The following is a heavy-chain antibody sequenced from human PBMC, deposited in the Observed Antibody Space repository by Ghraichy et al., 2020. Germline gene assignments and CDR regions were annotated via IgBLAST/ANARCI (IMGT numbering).Heavy chain of an antibody. Sequence: GSLNISCAASGFGFDDYGMNWVRQAPGKGLEWVSGINWNGASTGYAGSVKGRFTISRDNAKNSLYLQMNSLGAEDTALYHCARGGSGNFYYYNSGMDVWGQGTTVTVSS. CDR1: GFGFDDYG. J-gene: IGHJ6*02. D-gene: IGHD3-10*01. CDR2: INWNGAST. CDR3: ARGGSGNFYYYNSGMDV. V-gene: IGHV3-20*01.